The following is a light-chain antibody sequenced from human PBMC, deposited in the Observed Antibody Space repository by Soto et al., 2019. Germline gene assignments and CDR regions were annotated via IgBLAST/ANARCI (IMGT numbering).Light chain of an antibody. J-gene: IGLJ1*01. CDR2: EVS. Sequence: QSALAQPASVSGSPGQSIAISCTGTSSDIGAYDYVSWYQQFPDKPPKLITYEVSHRPSGVSDRFSGSKSVNTATLTISRLQAEDEADYYCSSYTSSSTRVFGTGTKVTVL. CDR1: SSDIGAYDY. CDR3: SSYTSSSTRV. V-gene: IGLV2-14*03.